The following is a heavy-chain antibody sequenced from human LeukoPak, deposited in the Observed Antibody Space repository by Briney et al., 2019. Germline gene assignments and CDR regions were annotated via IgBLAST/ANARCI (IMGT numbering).Heavy chain of an antibody. CDR2: IYYSGST. V-gene: IGHV4-59*01. CDR1: GGSISSYF. CDR3: ARGRTPEDY. J-gene: IGHJ4*02. Sequence: SETLSLTCTVSGGSISSYFWSWIRQPPGKGLEWIGYIYYSGSTNYNPPLKSRVTVSVDTSKNQFSLKLSSVTAADTAVYYCARGRTPEDYWGQGTLVTVSS.